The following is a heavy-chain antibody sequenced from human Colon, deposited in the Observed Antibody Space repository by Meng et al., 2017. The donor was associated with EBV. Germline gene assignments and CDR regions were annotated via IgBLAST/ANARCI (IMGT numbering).Heavy chain of an antibody. CDR3: ARVSSGWDYFDY. J-gene: IGHJ4*02. Sequence: GQRREPGPGLVKPSQPLSLTCTVSGGSVGSGGYYWTWIRQHPGKGLEWFGHIYYSGSTFYTPSLKRRVIISIDTSKNQFSLNLRSVTAADTAVYYCARVSSGWDYFDYWGQGTLVTVSS. V-gene: IGHV4-31*03. CDR1: GGSVGSGGYY. D-gene: IGHD6-19*01. CDR2: IYYSGST.